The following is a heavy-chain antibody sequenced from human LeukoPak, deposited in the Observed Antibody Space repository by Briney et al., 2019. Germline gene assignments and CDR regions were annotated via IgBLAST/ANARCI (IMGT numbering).Heavy chain of an antibody. CDR1: GVSISDGRYY. V-gene: IGHV4-31*03. D-gene: IGHD2-15*01. CDR3: ATPYCSGISCLDVFNM. Sequence: SETLSLTCSVSGVSISDGRYYWTWLSQHPGKGLEWIGYKYYSGSAKYSPSLKSRLTISVDPSKNQFSLQLRSVTAADTAMYYCATPYCSGISCLDVFNMWGQGTMVTVSS. CDR2: KYYSGSA. J-gene: IGHJ3*02.